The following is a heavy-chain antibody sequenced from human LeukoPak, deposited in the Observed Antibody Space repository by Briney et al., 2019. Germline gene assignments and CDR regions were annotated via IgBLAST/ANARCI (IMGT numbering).Heavy chain of an antibody. CDR1: GFTFRNYA. J-gene: IGHJ4*02. CDR3: AKVGVRGCSSSTCFIY. CDR2: VGGSGDTT. Sequence: GGSLRLSCAASGFTFRNYALSWVRQAPGKGLEWVSAVGGSGDTTYYADSVKGRFTISRDNSKNTLYLQMNSLRPDDTAVYYCAKVGVRGCSSSTCFIYWGQGTLVTVSS. D-gene: IGHD2-2*01. V-gene: IGHV3-23*01.